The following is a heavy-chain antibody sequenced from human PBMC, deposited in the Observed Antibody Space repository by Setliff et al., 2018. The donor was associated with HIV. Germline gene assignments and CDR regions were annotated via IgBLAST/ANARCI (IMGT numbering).Heavy chain of an antibody. CDR2: INHSGIT. D-gene: IGHD6-25*01. Sequence: SETLSLTCAVYGGSFSGYYWSWIRQPPGKGLEWIGEINHSGITNYNPSLKSRVTMSVDTSKDQFYLKLTSVTAADTAVYYCARGGSVGSPEVVWGKGTTVTVSS. CDR1: GGSFSGYY. J-gene: IGHJ6*04. V-gene: IGHV4-34*01. CDR3: ARGGSVGSPEVV.